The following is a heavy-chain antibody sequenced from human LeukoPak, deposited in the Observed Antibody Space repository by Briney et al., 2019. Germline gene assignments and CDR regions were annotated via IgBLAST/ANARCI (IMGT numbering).Heavy chain of an antibody. CDR1: GFTLSSYA. J-gene: IGHJ6*04. CDR3: AKDLGFGEAQAQYFYYGMDV. D-gene: IGHD3-10*01. Sequence: GGSLRLSCAASGFTLSSYAMHWVRQAPGKGLEWVSGISGSGGTTFYADSVKGRFTISRDNSKNTVNLQMNSLRAEDTAVYYCAKDLGFGEAQAQYFYYGMDVWGEGTSVTVSS. V-gene: IGHV3-23*01. CDR2: ISGSGGTT.